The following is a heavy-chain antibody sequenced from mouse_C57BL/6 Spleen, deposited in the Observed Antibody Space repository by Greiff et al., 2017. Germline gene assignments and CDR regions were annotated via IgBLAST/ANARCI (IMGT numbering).Heavy chain of an antibody. D-gene: IGHD1-1*01. CDR2: INPSTGGT. V-gene: IGHV1-42*01. CDR3: ARGGGSSPYWYFDV. J-gene: IGHJ1*03. CDR1: GYSFTGYY. Sequence: VQLKQSGPELVKPGASVKISCKASGYSFTGYYMNWVKQSPEKSLEWIGEINPSTGGTTYNQKFKAKATLTVDKSSSTAYMQLKSLTSEDSAVYYCARGGGSSPYWYFDVWGTGTTVTVSS.